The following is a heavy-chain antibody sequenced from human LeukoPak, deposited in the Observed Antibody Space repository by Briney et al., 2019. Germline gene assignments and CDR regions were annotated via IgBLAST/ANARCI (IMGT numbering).Heavy chain of an antibody. CDR3: ARGGGDTTIDY. D-gene: IGHD2-21*01. CDR2: IYYSGST. Sequence: SETLSLTCTVSGGSISSSSYYWGWIRQPPGKGLEWIGSIYYSGSTNYNPSLKSRVTISVDTSKNQFSLKLSSVTAADTAVYYCARGGGDTTIDYWGQGTLVTVSS. CDR1: GGSISSSSYY. J-gene: IGHJ4*02. V-gene: IGHV4-39*07.